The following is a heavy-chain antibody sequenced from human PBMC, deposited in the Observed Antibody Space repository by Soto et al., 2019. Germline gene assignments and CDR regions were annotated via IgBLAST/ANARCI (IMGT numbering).Heavy chain of an antibody. CDR3: ARHNSQWPNWFDP. CDR1: GYTFTSYG. CDR2: ISGYDGNT. D-gene: IGHD1-1*01. J-gene: IGHJ5*02. Sequence: QVQLVQSGAEVKKPGASVKVSCKASGYTFTSYGISWVLQAPGEGLEWVGWISGYDGNTDYAHKFRGRVTMNTDTSTKTAYMDLRSLRSDDTAVYYCARHNSQWPNWFDPWGQGTPVTVSS. V-gene: IGHV1-18*01.